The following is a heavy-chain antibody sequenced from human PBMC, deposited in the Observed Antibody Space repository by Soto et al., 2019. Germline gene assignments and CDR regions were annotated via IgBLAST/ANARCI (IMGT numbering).Heavy chain of an antibody. J-gene: IGHJ6*02. CDR3: ARDGGDIVVVPAAMINYGMDV. CDR2: IWYDGSNK. D-gene: IGHD2-2*01. CDR1: GFTFSSYG. V-gene: IGHV3-33*01. Sequence: SLRLSCAASGFTFSSYGMHWVRQAPGKGLEWVAVIWYDGSNKYYADSVKGRFTISRDNSKNTLYLQMNSLRAEDTAVYYCARDGGDIVVVPAAMINYGMDVWGQGTTVTVSS.